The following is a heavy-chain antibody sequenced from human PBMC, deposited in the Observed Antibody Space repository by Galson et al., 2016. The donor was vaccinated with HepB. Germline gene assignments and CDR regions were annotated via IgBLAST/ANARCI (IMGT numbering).Heavy chain of an antibody. CDR3: ARPQLVGPWDWYFDR. CDR1: GGSISSSSYY. CDR2: IYYSGST. Sequence: SETLSLTCTVSGGSISSSSYYWGWIRQPPGKGLEWIGSIYYSGSTYYNPSLKSRVTISVDTSKNQFSLKLSSVTAADTAVYYCARPQLVGPWDWYFDRWGRGTLVTVSS. D-gene: IGHD1-1*01. V-gene: IGHV4-39*01. J-gene: IGHJ2*01.